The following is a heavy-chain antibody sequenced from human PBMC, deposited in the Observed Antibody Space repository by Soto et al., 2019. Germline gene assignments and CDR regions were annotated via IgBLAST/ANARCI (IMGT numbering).Heavy chain of an antibody. CDR3: ARDILSAQQLLVP. CDR2: ISAYNGNT. J-gene: IGHJ5*02. V-gene: IGHV1-18*01. Sequence: GASVQVSCKASGYTFTSYGISWVRQAPGQGLEWMGWISAYNGNTNYAQKLQGRVTMTTDTSTSTAYMELRSLRSDDTAVYYCARDILSAQQLLVPWAQGTLVTVSS. D-gene: IGHD6-13*01. CDR1: GYTFTSYG.